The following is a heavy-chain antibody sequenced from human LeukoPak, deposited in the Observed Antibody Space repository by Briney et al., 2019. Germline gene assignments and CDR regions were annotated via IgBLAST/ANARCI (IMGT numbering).Heavy chain of an antibody. J-gene: IGHJ4*02. CDR3: ARGGEN. CDR1: GYTFTAYY. V-gene: IGHV1-2*02. Sequence: WASVKVSCKASGYTFTAYYLHWVRQAPGQGLEWMGWINPNTGGAKYAQKFQGRVTMARDTSISTAYMELSRLRSDDTAVYYCARGGENWGQGTLVTVSS. D-gene: IGHD3-16*01. CDR2: INPNTGGA.